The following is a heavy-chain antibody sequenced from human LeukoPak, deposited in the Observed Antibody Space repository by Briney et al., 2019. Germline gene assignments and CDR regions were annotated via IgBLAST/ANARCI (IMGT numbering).Heavy chain of an antibody. J-gene: IGHJ6*02. D-gene: IGHD3-10*01. CDR1: GFTFRSYT. CDR3: ASSSGSYYRYYYGMDV. CDR2: ISYDGSNK. V-gene: IGHV3-30*04. Sequence: GGSLRLSCAASGFTFRSYTMHWVRQAPGKGLGWVAVISYDGSNKYYADSVKGRFTISRDNSKNTLYLQMNSLRAEDTAVYYCASSSGSYYRYYYGMDVWGQGTTVTVSS.